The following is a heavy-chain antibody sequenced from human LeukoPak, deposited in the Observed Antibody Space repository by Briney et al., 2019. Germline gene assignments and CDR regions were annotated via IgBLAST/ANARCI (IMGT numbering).Heavy chain of an antibody. CDR1: GFTFSAYA. V-gene: IGHV3-30-3*01. CDR3: AGMDYYGSGSYYNGGY. Sequence: GSRRLSCAASGFTFSAYALHWVRQAPGKGLEWVAVISYDGSNKYYADSVKGRFTISRDNSKNTLYLQMNSLRAEDTAVYYCAGMDYYGSGSYYNGGYWGQGTLFTPSS. D-gene: IGHD3-10*01. J-gene: IGHJ4*02. CDR2: ISYDGSNK.